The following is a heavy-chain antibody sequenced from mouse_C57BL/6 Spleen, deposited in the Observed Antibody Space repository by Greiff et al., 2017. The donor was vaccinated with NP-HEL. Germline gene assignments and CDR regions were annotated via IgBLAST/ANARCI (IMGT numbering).Heavy chain of an antibody. J-gene: IGHJ3*01. V-gene: IGHV1-62-2*01. CDR1: GYTFTEYT. Sequence: QVQLQQSGAELVKPGASVKLSCKASGYTFTEYTIHWVKQRSGQGLEWIGWFYPGSGSIKYNEQFKDKATLTADKSSSTVYMELSSMTSEASPVFFGAGHEDPPDSYGSSYWFAYWGQGTLVTVSA. D-gene: IGHD1-1*01. CDR3: AGHEDPPDSYGSSYWFAY. CDR2: FYPGSGSI.